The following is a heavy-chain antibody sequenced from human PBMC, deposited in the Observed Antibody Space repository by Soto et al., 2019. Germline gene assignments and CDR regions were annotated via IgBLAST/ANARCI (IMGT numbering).Heavy chain of an antibody. V-gene: IGHV3-11*01. CDR2: IRGSGSTI. D-gene: IGHD1-26*01. J-gene: IGHJ6*02. Sequence: QVQLVESGGGLVKPGGSLRLSCAASGFTFSDYYMSWIRQAPGKGLEWVSDIRGSGSTIYDADSVKGRFTISRDNAKNSQYLQMNSLRAEDTAVYYCARFRWGYFYGMDVWGQGTTVTVSS. CDR1: GFTFSDYY. CDR3: ARFRWGYFYGMDV.